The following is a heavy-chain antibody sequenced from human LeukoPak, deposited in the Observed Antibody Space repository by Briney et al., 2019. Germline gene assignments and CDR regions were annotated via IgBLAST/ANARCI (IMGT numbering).Heavy chain of an antibody. CDR2: IYYSGST. D-gene: IGHD2-2*01. J-gene: IGHJ6*03. Sequence: SETLSLTCTVSGGSISSYYWSWIRQPPGKGLEWIGYIYYSGSTNYNPSLKGRVTISVDTSKNQFSLKLSSVTAADTAVYYCARRNPFPPGYCSSTSCYGPGQGGYYYYMDVWGKGTTVTVSS. V-gene: IGHV4-59*08. CDR3: ARRNPFPPGYCSSTSCYGPGQGGYYYYMDV. CDR1: GGSISSYY.